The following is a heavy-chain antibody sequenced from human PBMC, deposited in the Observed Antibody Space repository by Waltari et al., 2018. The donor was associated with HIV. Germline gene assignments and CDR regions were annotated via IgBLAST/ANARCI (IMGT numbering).Heavy chain of an antibody. J-gene: IGHJ4*02. CDR3: TSEEDYGSGSHFDY. CDR1: GFILNSAW. V-gene: IGHV3-15*01. D-gene: IGHD3-10*01. CDR2: IKTKCDGGAT. Sequence: EVQLVESGGDLLKTGGGLRLSCSASGFILNSAWMRWVRQAPGKGLVWVDRIKTKCDGGATDYAAAVKGRFTISRDDSKNTVYLQMNSLKIEDTAVYYCTSEEDYGSGSHFDYWGQGTLVTVSS.